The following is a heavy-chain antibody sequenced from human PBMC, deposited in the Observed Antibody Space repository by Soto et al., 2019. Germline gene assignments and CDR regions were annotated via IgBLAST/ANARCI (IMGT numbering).Heavy chain of an antibody. CDR2: ISSSSSYI. V-gene: IGHV3-21*01. CDR1: GFTFSSYS. Sequence: EVQLVESGGGLVKPGGSLRLSCAASGFTFSSYSMNWVRQAPGKGLEWVSSISSSSSYIYYADSVKGRFTISRDNAKNSLYPQMNSLRAEDTAVYYCARDRGYCSGGSCYWNDAFDIWGQGTMVTVSS. J-gene: IGHJ3*02. D-gene: IGHD2-15*01. CDR3: ARDRGYCSGGSCYWNDAFDI.